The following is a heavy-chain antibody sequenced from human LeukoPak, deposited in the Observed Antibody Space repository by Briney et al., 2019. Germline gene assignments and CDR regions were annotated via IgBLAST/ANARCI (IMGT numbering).Heavy chain of an antibody. CDR1: GFTFTTYW. Sequence: GESLRLSCAASGFTFTTYWMTWVRQAPGKGLEWVSSITSGSSYRFYADSVKGRFTISRDNAKNSLYLQMNSLRAEDTAVYYCARDPYSGSYGNYYYYFMDVWGKGTTVTISS. CDR2: ITSGSSYR. V-gene: IGHV3-21*01. CDR3: ARDPYSGSYGNYYYYFMDV. D-gene: IGHD1-26*01. J-gene: IGHJ6*03.